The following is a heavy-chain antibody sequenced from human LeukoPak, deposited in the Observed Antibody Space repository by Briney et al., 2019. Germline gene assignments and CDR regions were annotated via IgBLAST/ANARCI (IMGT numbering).Heavy chain of an antibody. Sequence: SETLSLTCAVYGGSFSGYYWSWIRQPPGKGLEWVGEINHSGSTNYNPSLKSRVTISVDTSNNHCSLKLSSVTAADTAVYYCARLNHYYVSGKTINGFDYWGQGTLVTVSS. D-gene: IGHD3-10*01. J-gene: IGHJ4*02. CDR3: ARLNHYYVSGKTINGFDY. CDR2: INHSGST. CDR1: GGSFSGYY. V-gene: IGHV4-34*01.